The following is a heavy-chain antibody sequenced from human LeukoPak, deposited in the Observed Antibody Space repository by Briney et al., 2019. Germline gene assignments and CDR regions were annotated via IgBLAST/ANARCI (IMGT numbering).Heavy chain of an antibody. Sequence: ASGKLSCKASGYTFTSYYIHWVREAPGQGLGWMGVFNPSGGSTSYAQKFQGTVTMTRDTSKSTVYMELSSLRSEATAVYYCAKEYYSDSSGHGSVDYWGQGTLVTVSS. J-gene: IGHJ4*02. V-gene: IGHV1-46*01. CDR2: FNPSGGST. D-gene: IGHD3-22*01. CDR3: AKEYYSDSSGHGSVDY. CDR1: GYTFTSYY.